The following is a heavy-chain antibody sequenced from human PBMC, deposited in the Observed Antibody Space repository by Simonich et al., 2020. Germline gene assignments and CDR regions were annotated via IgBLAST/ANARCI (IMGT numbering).Heavy chain of an antibody. CDR3: ARDGLGTAYYYYMDV. CDR2: IKKDRNEK. CDR1: GFTVISYW. Sequence: ELQLVESWGGLVQPGGSLRLSCAAFGFTVISYWMSWVRQVPGMGLEWVANIKKDRNEKYDVDSVKGRFTNTRDNAKNSLYLQRNSLRAEDTAVYYCARDGLGTAYYYYMDVWGKGTTVTVSS. D-gene: IGHD7-27*01. V-gene: IGHV3-7*01. J-gene: IGHJ6*03.